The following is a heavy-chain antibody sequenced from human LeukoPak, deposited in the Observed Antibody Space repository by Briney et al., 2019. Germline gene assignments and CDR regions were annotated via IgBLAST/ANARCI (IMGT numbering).Heavy chain of an antibody. D-gene: IGHD6-13*01. V-gene: IGHV4-34*01. CDR1: GGSFSGYY. CDR3: ARTHSGIAAAGTHYYYGMDV. CDR2: INHSGST. J-gene: IGHJ6*02. Sequence: SETLSLTCAVYGGSFSGYYWSWIRQPPGKGLEWIGEINHSGSTNYNPSLKSRVTISVDTSKNQFSLKLSSVTAADTAVYYCARTHSGIAAAGTHYYYGMDVWGQGTTVTVSS.